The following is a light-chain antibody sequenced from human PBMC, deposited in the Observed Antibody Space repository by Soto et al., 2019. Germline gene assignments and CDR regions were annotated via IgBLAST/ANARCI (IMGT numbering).Light chain of an antibody. CDR3: QHYGGSPFT. J-gene: IGKJ3*01. V-gene: IGKV3-20*01. Sequence: EIVLTQSPGTLSLSPGERATLSCRASQSVSSSYLAWYQQKPGQAPRLLVYGASSRVTGIPDRFSGSGSGTDLTLTISRVEPEDFAVYYCQHYGGSPFTFGPGIRVDIK. CDR1: QSVSSSY. CDR2: GAS.